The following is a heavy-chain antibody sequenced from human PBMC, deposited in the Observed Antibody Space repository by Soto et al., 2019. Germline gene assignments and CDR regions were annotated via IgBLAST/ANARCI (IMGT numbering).Heavy chain of an antibody. CDR2: MYNTGST. J-gene: IGHJ6*02. V-gene: IGHV4-59*01. D-gene: IGHD2-21*02. CDR1: DGSSVGYY. Sequence: SLPLRVRWTVADGSSVGYYGSWISQPPGKGLEWIGYMYNTGSTVYNPSFKSRVTISVDTSKNQFSLKLNSVTAADTAVYYCARDLWGYCGTDCYPLDVWGQGTTVTVSS. CDR3: ARDLWGYCGTDCYPLDV.